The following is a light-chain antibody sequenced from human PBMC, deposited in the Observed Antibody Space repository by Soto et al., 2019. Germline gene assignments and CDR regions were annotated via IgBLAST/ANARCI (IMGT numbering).Light chain of an antibody. V-gene: IGKV3-15*01. J-gene: IGKJ5*01. CDR1: QSVSSN. Sequence: DMVMTQYQDTVSVSRGERASLSCRASQSVSSNLAWYQQKPGQAPRLLFYGASTRATGIPARFSCSGSGTECTRTIVSLLPEDRAFDYWHQFKIWAPWTSGEGTRLEIK. CDR2: GAS. CDR3: HQFKIWAPWT.